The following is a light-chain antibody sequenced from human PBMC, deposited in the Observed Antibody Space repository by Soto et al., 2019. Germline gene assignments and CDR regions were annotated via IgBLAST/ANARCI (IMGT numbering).Light chain of an antibody. Sequence: DIQMTQSPSTLPASVGGRVTITCRASQSIINWLAWYQQKPGKAPKLLIYGASSLQSGVPSRFSGSGSGTDFTLTISCLQSEDFATYYCQQYYSYPRTFGQGTKVDIK. V-gene: IGKV1-5*01. CDR1: QSIINW. CDR2: GAS. J-gene: IGKJ1*01. CDR3: QQYYSYPRT.